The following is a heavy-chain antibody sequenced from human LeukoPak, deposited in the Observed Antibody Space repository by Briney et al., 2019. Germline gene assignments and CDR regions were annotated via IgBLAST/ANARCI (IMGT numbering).Heavy chain of an antibody. CDR3: ARVGSSRRGGNYYYFMDV. D-gene: IGHD6-6*01. V-gene: IGHV4-39*07. J-gene: IGHJ6*03. CDR2: IFYSGST. Sequence: SETLSLTCTVSGGSISTSSYYWGWIRQPPGKGLEWIGTIFYSGSTYYNPSLKSRVTVSLVTSINHFSLKLSSVTAADTAVFYCARVGSSRRGGNYYYFMDVWGRGTTVTVSS. CDR1: GGSISTSSYY.